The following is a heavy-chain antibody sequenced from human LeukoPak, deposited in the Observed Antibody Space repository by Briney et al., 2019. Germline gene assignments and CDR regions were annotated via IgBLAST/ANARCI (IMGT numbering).Heavy chain of an antibody. V-gene: IGHV4-59*01. Sequence: SETLSLTCTVSGGFISSYYWSWIRQPPGKGLEWIGYIYYSGSTNYNPSLKSRVTISVDTSKNQFSLKLSSVTAADTAVYYCATDIVVVPAASRNYYYMDVWGKGTTVTVSS. D-gene: IGHD2-2*01. CDR2: IYYSGST. CDR3: ATDIVVVPAASRNYYYMDV. J-gene: IGHJ6*03. CDR1: GGFISSYY.